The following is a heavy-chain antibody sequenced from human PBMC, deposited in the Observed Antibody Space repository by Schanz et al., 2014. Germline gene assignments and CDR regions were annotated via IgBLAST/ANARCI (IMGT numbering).Heavy chain of an antibody. D-gene: IGHD3-3*01. CDR1: GFAFSSNW. CDR3: ARDLLVSHYDFWSGNDY. J-gene: IGHJ4*02. V-gene: IGHV3-7*01. Sequence: EVQLVESGGGLVQPGGSLRLSCAGSGFAFSSNWMNWVRQAPGKGLEWVANIKEDGSEKYYVDSVKGRFTISRDNAKNSLYLQMNSLRAEDTAVYYCARDLLVSHYDFWSGNDYWGQGTLVTVSS. CDR2: IKEDGSEK.